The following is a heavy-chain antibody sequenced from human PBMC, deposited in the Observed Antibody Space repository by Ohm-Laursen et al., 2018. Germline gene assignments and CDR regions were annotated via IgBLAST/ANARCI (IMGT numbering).Heavy chain of an antibody. CDR1: GDSVSSNSAA. D-gene: IGHD6-13*01. CDR3: ARGRVYGISRPFDY. V-gene: IGHV6-1*01. Sequence: QTLSLTCAFSGDSVSSNSAAWNWIRQSPSRGLEWLGRTYYGSKWYNDYAVSVKSRITINPDTSKNQFSLQLNSVTPEDTAVYYCARGRVYGISRPFDYWGQGTLVTVSS. CDR2: TYYGSKWYN. J-gene: IGHJ4*02.